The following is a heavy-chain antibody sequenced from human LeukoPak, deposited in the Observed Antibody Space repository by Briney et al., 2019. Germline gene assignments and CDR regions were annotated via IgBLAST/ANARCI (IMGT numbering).Heavy chain of an antibody. Sequence: PSETLSLTCNVSSDSISSYYWSWIRKPPGQGPEWIGYVYYSGSTHYNHLFESRVTMSMDTSKKQFSLKLTSVTAADTAVYYCAREMYYDFWGGYFHSWGQGILVTVSS. D-gene: IGHD3-3*01. CDR3: AREMYYDFWGGYFHS. CDR2: VYYSGST. J-gene: IGHJ5*01. CDR1: SDSISSYY. V-gene: IGHV4-59*01.